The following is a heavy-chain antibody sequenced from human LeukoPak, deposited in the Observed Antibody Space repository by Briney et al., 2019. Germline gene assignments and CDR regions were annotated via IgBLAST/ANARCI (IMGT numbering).Heavy chain of an antibody. V-gene: IGHV3-48*01. J-gene: IGHJ4*02. Sequence: GGSLRLSCAASGFTFSSYDMNWVRQAPGKGLEWVSYISSGSRNIDYADSVKGRFTISRDNAKNSLFLQMNSLRAEDTAVYYCARGPYDSSAYYFDYWGQGTLVTVSS. CDR1: GFTFSSYD. CDR3: ARGPYDSSAYYFDY. CDR2: ISSGSRNI. D-gene: IGHD3-22*01.